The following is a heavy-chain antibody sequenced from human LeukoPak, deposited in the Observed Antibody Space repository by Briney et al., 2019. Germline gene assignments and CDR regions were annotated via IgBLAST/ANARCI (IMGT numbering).Heavy chain of an antibody. CDR3: ARDRFFFSSRRRHTRYQFDY. D-gene: IGHD3-3*01. J-gene: IGHJ4*02. CDR1: GFTFSTNS. Sequence: GGSLRVSCAASGFTFSTNSMNWVRQAPGKGLESVSSSSSSSSCIHSADSGKGLFTSSRDHRKKSLFLQMTSLRAEDTAVYYCARDRFFFSSRRRHTRYQFDYWGQGTLVTVSS. V-gene: IGHV3-21*01. CDR2: SSSSSSCI.